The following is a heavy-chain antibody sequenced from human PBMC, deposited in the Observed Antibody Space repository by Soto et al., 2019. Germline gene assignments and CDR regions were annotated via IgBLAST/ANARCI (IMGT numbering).Heavy chain of an antibody. CDR3: ARGTLGSRLVVPAAIVYYYYGMDV. CDR1: GASFSGSY. J-gene: IGHJ6*04. D-gene: IGHD2-2*01. V-gene: IGHV4-34*01. CDR2: INPSGFT. Sequence: SETLSLTCAVYGASFSGSYWTWTSQPPGKGLEWIGEINPSGFTNYNPSLKSRVTISVETSKSRFSRKLRSLTAADTAVYDCARGTLGSRLVVPAAIVYYYYGMDVWGKGTTVT.